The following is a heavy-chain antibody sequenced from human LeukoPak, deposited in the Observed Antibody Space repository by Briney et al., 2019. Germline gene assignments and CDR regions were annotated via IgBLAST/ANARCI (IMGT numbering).Heavy chain of an antibody. Sequence: GGSLRLSCAASGFAFRTYAMSWVRQAPGKGLEWVAVISYDGSNKYYADSVKGRFTISRDNSKNTLYLQMNSLRAEDTAVYYCARGNPRYYYDSSGFAHHFDYWGQGTLVTVSS. CDR3: ARGNPRYYYDSSGFAHHFDY. J-gene: IGHJ4*02. CDR1: GFAFRTYA. V-gene: IGHV3-30-3*01. D-gene: IGHD3-22*01. CDR2: ISYDGSNK.